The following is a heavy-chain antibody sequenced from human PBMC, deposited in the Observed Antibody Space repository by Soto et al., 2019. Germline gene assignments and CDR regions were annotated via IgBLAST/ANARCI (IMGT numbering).Heavy chain of an antibody. CDR1: GYTFTSYG. V-gene: IGHV1-18*01. D-gene: IGHD3-3*01. CDR3: ARVLLEPESITIFGVALIAGFDP. CDR2: ISAYNGNT. Sequence: ASVKVSCKASGYTFTSYGISWVRQAPGQGNEWIGCISAYNGNTNYAQKLQGRVTMTTDTSTSTAYMELRSLRSDDTAVYYCARVLLEPESITIFGVALIAGFDPWGQGTLVTVSS. J-gene: IGHJ5*02.